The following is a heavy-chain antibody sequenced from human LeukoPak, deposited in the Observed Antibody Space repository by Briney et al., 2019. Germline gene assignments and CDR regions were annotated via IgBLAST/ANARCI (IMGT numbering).Heavy chain of an antibody. CDR2: ISYDGSNK. Sequence: GGSLRLSCAASGFTFSSYAMHWVRQAPGKGLEWVAVISYDGSNKYYADSVKGRFTISRDNSKNTLYLQMNSLRAEDTAVYYCARDVHRRGPPPAYWGQGTLVTVSS. D-gene: IGHD1-1*01. J-gene: IGHJ4*02. CDR1: GFTFSSYA. V-gene: IGHV3-30-3*01. CDR3: ARDVHRRGPPPAY.